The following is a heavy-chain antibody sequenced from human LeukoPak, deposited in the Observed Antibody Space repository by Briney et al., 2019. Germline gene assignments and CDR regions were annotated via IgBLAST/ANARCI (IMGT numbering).Heavy chain of an antibody. CDR2: IYYSGST. V-gene: IGHV4-59*11. Sequence: SETLSLTCTVSGGSISSHYWSWIRQPPGKGLEWMGFIYYSGSTNYNPSLKSRVSISVDTSKNQLSLKVSSVSAADTAVYYCARGPYRATAYSSRPLDYWGQGTLVTVSS. CDR1: GGSISSHY. CDR3: ARGPYRATAYSSRPLDY. D-gene: IGHD6-19*01. J-gene: IGHJ4*02.